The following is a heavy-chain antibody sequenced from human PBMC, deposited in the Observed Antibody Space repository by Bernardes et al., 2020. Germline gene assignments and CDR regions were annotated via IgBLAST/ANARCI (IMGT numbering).Heavy chain of an antibody. V-gene: IGHV4-38-2*01. D-gene: IGHD6-13*01. CDR3: ARFDSSWYGFDP. CDR2: IYHSGST. Sequence: SEPLSLTCAVSGYFISSSYYWGCILQPPGKGLEWIGSIYHSGSTYYNPSLKSRVTISVDTSKNQFSLKLSSVTAADTAVYYCARFDSSWYGFDPWGQGTLVTVAS. CDR1: GYFISSSYY. J-gene: IGHJ5*02.